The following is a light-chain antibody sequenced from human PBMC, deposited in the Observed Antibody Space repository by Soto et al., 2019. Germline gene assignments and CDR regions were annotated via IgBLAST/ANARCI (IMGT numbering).Light chain of an antibody. J-gene: IGKJ4*01. CDR2: RAS. Sequence: IVMTQSPATLSVSPGERATLSCRASQSINSNLAWYQQKPGQAPRLLMLRASIRATGFRARVSGSGSGTELNFPIPSLPSEDSVIYYCKHYNNWPRPTVGGGTKVDIK. V-gene: IGKV3-15*01. CDR1: QSINSN. CDR3: KHYNNWPRPT.